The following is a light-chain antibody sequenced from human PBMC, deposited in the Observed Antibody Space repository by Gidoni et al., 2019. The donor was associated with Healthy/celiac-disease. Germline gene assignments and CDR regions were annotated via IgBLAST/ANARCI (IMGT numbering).Light chain of an antibody. CDR2: DAS. V-gene: IGKV3-11*01. Sequence: EIVLTQSPATLSLSPGERATLSCRASQSVSSYLAWYQQKPGQAPRLLIYDASNRATGIPTDFTLTISSLEPEDFAVYYCQQRSNWRDTFGQGTKLEIK. CDR3: QQRSNWRDT. CDR1: QSVSSY. J-gene: IGKJ2*01.